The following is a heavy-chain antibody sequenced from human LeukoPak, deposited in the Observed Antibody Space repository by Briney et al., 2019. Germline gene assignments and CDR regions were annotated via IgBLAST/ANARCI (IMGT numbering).Heavy chain of an antibody. D-gene: IGHD1-14*01. V-gene: IGHV1-8*02. Sequence: GASVKVSCKASGYTFTSYYMHWVRQAPGQGLEWVGWMNPDNSDIGYAQKFQGRVTMTRNTSIGTAYMELSSLRSEDTAIYYCVRVPPGTTIYAYWGQGTLVTVSS. J-gene: IGHJ4*02. CDR3: VRVPPGTTIYAY. CDR1: GYTFTSYY. CDR2: MNPDNSDI.